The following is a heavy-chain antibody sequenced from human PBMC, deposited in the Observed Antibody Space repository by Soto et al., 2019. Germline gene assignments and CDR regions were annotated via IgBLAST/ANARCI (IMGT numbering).Heavy chain of an antibody. J-gene: IGHJ4*02. CDR1: GFDFSYYY. CDR2: ISHSGTTI. CDR3: VSPEVKYYDWLLAFDT. V-gene: IGHV3-11*01. Sequence: GGSLRLSCSASGFDFSYYYMTWIRQAPGKGLEWLAYISHSGTTIYYADSVRGRFTVSRDNAQKSVFLEMTNLRVDDTATYYCVSPEVKYYDWLLAFDTWGQGTPVTVSS. D-gene: IGHD3-9*01.